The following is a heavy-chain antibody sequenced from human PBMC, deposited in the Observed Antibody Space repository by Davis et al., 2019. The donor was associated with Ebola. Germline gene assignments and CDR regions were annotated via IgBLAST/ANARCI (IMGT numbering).Heavy chain of an antibody. CDR2: IYYSGST. CDR1: DGSINSDY. J-gene: IGHJ4*02. V-gene: IGHV4-59*04. Sequence: SETLSLTCTVSDGSINSDYWSWIRQPPGKGLEWIGYIYYSGSTYYNPSLKSRVTISVDTSKNQFSLKLSSVTAADTAVYYCARPAVGATDAIDYWGQGTLVTVSS. CDR3: ARPAVGATDAIDY. D-gene: IGHD1-26*01.